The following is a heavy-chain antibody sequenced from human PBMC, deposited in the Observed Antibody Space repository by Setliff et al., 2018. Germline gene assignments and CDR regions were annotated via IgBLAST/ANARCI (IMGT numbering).Heavy chain of an antibody. J-gene: IGHJ4*02. CDR1: GFLYSNNA. Sequence: GGSLRLSCAASGFLYSNNAFHWVRQTPGKGLEWVAVISYDGTITHYVDSVKGRFSISRANSQNTLYLQMNSLSPEDTALYYCASSSGGNYEAYFDYWGQGTLVTVSS. CDR2: ISYDGTIT. CDR3: ASSSGGNYEAYFDY. V-gene: IGHV3-30*04. D-gene: IGHD2-15*01.